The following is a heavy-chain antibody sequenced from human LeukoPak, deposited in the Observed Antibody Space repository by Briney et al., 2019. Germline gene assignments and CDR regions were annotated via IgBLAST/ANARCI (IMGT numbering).Heavy chain of an antibody. CDR1: GFTFSSYG. Sequence: PGGSLRLSCAASGFTFSSYGVHWVRQAPGKGLECLVVIWYDGSNKYYADSVKGRFTISRDNSKNTLYLQMNSLRPEDTAVYYCARGYSFGQYFDSWGQGTLVTVSS. J-gene: IGHJ4*02. V-gene: IGHV3-33*01. CDR3: ARGYSFGQYFDS. CDR2: IWYDGSNK. D-gene: IGHD5-18*01.